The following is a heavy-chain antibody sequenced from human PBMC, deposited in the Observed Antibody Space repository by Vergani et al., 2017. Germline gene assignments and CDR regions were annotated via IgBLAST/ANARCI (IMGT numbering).Heavy chain of an antibody. V-gene: IGHV1-2*06. Sequence: QVQLVQSGAAVKKPGASVRVSCKASGFTFTSDHIHWVRQAPGQGLDWLGRSDPNSVDTRYSQRFQYRVTITRDTSIKTAYMEMTRLRPDDTAIYYCAGVIVGFSNTNCFADHWGQGTLVTVSS. CDR3: AGVIVGFSNTNCFADH. D-gene: IGHD2-2*01. CDR1: GFTFTSDH. CDR2: SDPNSVDT. J-gene: IGHJ4*02.